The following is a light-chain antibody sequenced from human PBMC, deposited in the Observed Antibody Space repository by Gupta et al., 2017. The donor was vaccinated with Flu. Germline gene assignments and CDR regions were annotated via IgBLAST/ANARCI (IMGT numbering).Light chain of an antibody. CDR3: KKSKSTLFFT. J-gene: IGKJ3*01. CDR1: QSISSY. CDR2: AAS. Sequence: IQITPSPSSLSASVGDRVTITFRASQSISSYLNWYQQKPGKAPNLRIYAASSLQRGVPSRSSASGLGTDFTLTTSSRKPEDFEPYYCKKSKSTLFFTFGDGTKVEIK. V-gene: IGKV1-39*01.